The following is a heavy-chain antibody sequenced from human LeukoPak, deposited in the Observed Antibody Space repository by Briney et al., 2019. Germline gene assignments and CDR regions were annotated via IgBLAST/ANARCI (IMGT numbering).Heavy chain of an antibody. V-gene: IGHV3-13*01. Sequence: PGGSLRLSCAASGFTFSSYDMHWVHQVTGKGLEWVSAINTAGDTYYSGSVKGRFIISRENAKNSLYIQMNSLRAGDTAVYYCAREGGSGMYGMDVWGQGTTVTVSS. CDR2: INTAGDT. CDR3: AREGGSGMYGMDV. CDR1: GFTFSSYD. D-gene: IGHD3-10*01. J-gene: IGHJ6*02.